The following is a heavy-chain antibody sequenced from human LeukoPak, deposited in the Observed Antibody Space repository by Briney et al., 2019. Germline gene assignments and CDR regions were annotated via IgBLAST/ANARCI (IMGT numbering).Heavy chain of an antibody. D-gene: IGHD3-3*01. CDR3: VTIVGGYYPPVEVLDV. CDR2: INIEGGKT. J-gene: IGHJ3*01. V-gene: IGHV3-74*03. Sequence: GRSLRLSCAASGFTFGSCWMHWVRQAPGKGLVWVSRINIEGGKTTYADSVKGRFSISRDNAKNNLYLQMNSLRAEDTAVYYCVTIVGGYYPPVEVLDVWGQGTMVTVSS. CDR1: GFTFGSCW.